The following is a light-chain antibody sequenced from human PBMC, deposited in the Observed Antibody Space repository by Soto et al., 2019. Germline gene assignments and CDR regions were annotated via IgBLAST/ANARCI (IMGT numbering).Light chain of an antibody. V-gene: IGLV2-23*02. CDR3: SSYAGAITFYV. CDR1: SSDVGTYTL. J-gene: IGLJ1*01. Sequence: QSALTQPASVSGSPGQSITLSCTGTSSDVGTYTLVSWYQQHPGKAPKLVIYEVNKRPAGVSKRFSGSKSGDTASLTISGLQAEYEADYYCSSYAGAITFYVFGTGTKLTVL. CDR2: EVN.